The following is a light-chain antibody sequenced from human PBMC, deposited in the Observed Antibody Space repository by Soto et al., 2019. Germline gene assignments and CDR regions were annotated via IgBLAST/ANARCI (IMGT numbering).Light chain of an antibody. CDR3: AAWYDSLNGPV. V-gene: IGLV1-44*01. Sequence: QSVLTQPPSASGTPGQGVTISCSGSSSEIGSNTVNWYQQLPGTAPKLLIYFNNQRPSGVPDRFSGSKSGTSASLAISGLQSEDEAQYYCAAWYDSLNGPVFGGGTKLTVL. CDR1: SSEIGSNT. CDR2: FNN. J-gene: IGLJ3*02.